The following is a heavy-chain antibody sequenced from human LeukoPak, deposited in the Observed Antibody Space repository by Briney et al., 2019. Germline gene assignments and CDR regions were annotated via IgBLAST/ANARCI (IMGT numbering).Heavy chain of an antibody. Sequence: ETLSLTCTVSGGSISSYYWSWIRQPPGKGLEWIGYIYYSGSTNYNPSLKSRVTISVDTSKNQFSLKLSSVTAADTAVYYCARDLWGVAARRIDYWGQGTLVTVSS. CDR3: ARDLWGVAARRIDY. CDR2: IYYSGST. V-gene: IGHV4-59*01. CDR1: GGSISSYY. D-gene: IGHD6-6*01. J-gene: IGHJ4*02.